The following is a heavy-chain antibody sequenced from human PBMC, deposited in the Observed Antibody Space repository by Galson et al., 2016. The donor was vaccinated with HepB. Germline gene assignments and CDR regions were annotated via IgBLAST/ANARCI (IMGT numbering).Heavy chain of an antibody. CDR1: GFSLSIPGVG. CDR2: IFSNDEK. CDR3: ARDWMGERGGFNRPLRDY. D-gene: IGHD5-24*01. V-gene: IGHV2-26*01. Sequence: PALVKPTQTLTLTCTVSGFSLSIPGVGVSWIRQPPGKALEWLAHIFSNDEKSYNTSLNNRLTISKDTFKSQVVLTMANMDPVDTATYYCARDWMGERGGFNRPLRDYWGQGALVTVSS. J-gene: IGHJ4*02.